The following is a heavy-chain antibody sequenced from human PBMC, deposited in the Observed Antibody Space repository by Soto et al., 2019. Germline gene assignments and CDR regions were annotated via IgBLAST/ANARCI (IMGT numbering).Heavy chain of an antibody. J-gene: IGHJ4*02. CDR2: IYYSGST. CDR3: ARHARATGADY. V-gene: IGHV4-39*01. Sequence: QLQLQESGPGLVKPSETLSLTCTVSGGSISSSSYYWGWIRQPPGKGLEWIGSIYYSGSTYYNPSLKSRVTISVDTSKNQFSLKLSSVTAADTAVYYCARHARATGADYWGQGTLVTVSS. CDR1: GGSISSSSYY. D-gene: IGHD7-27*01.